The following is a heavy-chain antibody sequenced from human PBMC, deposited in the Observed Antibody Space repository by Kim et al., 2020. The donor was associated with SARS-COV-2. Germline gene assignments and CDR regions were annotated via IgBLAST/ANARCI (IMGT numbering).Heavy chain of an antibody. V-gene: IGHV3-21*01. CDR1: GFTFSSYS. D-gene: IGHD3-22*01. CDR3: ARSSDYYDSSGYYY. J-gene: IGHJ4*02. Sequence: GGSLRLSCAASGFTFSSYSMNWVRQAPGKGLEWVSSISSSSSYIYYADSVKGRFTISRDNAKNSLYLQRNSLRAEDTAVYYCARSSDYYDSSGYYYWGQGTLVTVSS. CDR2: ISSSSSYI.